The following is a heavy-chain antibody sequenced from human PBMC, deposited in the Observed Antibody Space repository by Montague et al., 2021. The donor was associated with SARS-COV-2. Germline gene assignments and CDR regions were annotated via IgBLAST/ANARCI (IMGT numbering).Heavy chain of an antibody. V-gene: IGHV4-59*08. Sequence: LRLSCTVSGGSISSYYWSWIRQPPGKGLEWIGYIYYSGSTNYNPSLKSRVTISVDTSKNQFSLKLSSVTAADTAVYYCARRSVVVVAATPLGAYFDYWGQGTLVTVSS. J-gene: IGHJ4*02. CDR3: ARRSVVVVAATPLGAYFDY. D-gene: IGHD2-15*01. CDR1: GGSISSYY. CDR2: IYYSGST.